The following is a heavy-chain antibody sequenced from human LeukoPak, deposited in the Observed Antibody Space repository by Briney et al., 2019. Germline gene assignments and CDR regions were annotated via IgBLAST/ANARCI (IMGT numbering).Heavy chain of an antibody. V-gene: IGHV1-69*13. J-gene: IGHJ6*03. CDR3: ARAPARGDYYYYYMGV. D-gene: IGHD6-6*01. Sequence: SVKVSCKASGGTFSSYAISWVRQAPGQGLEWMGGIIPIFGTANYAQKFQGRVTITADESTSTAYMELSSLRSEDTAVYYCARAPARGDYYYYYMGVWGKGTTVTVSS. CDR2: IIPIFGTA. CDR1: GGTFSSYA.